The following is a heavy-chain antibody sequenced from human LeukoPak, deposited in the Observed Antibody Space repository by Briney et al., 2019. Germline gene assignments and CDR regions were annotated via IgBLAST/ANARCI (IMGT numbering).Heavy chain of an antibody. D-gene: IGHD3-3*01. CDR3: AKGRGSYDFWSGNYYGMDV. V-gene: IGHV3-30*18. J-gene: IGHJ6*02. Sequence: QPGRSLRLSCAASGFTFSSYGMHWVRQAPGKGLEWVAVISYDGSNKYYADSVKGRFTISRDNSKNTLYLQMNSLRAEDTAVYYCAKGRGSYDFWSGNYYGMDVWGQGTTVTVSS. CDR1: GFTFSSYG. CDR2: ISYDGSNK.